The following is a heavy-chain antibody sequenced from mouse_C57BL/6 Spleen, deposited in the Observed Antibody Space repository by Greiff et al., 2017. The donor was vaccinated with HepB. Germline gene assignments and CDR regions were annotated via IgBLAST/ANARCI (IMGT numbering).Heavy chain of an antibody. CDR1: GFTFSSYG. CDR2: INSNGGST. J-gene: IGHJ2*01. CDR3: ARMARTIN. Sequence: EVKLVESGGGLVQPGGSLKLSCAASGFTFSSYGMSWVRQTPDKRLELVATINSNGGSTYYPDSVKGRFTISRDNAKNTLYLQTSSLKSEDTAMYYCARMARTINWGQGTTLTVSS. V-gene: IGHV5-6-3*01.